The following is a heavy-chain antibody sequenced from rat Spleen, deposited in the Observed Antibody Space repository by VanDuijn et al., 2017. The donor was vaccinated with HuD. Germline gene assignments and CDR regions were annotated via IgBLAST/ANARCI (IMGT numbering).Heavy chain of an antibody. Sequence: EVQLQESGPGLVKPSQSLSLTCSVTGYSITSSYRWNWIRKFTGNKLEWMGYINNAGTTNYNPSLKSRISITRDTAKNQFFLQVNSVTTEDTATYYCARSYGITPFDYWGQGVMVTVSS. D-gene: IGHD1-4*01. J-gene: IGHJ2*01. CDR1: GYSITSSYR. CDR3: ARSYGITPFDY. V-gene: IGHV3-3*01. CDR2: INNAGTT.